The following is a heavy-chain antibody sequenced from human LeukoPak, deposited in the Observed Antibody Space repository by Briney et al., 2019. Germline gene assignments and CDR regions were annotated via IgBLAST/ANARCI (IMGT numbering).Heavy chain of an antibody. J-gene: IGHJ4*02. CDR1: GFTFSNAW. V-gene: IGHV3-15*01. D-gene: IGHD6-13*01. CDR3: PTIRGYSNSWPFDY. CDR2: IKSKTDGGTT. Sequence: KPGGSLRLSCAASGFTFSNAWMSWVRQAPGKGLEWIGRIKSKTDGGTTDYAAPVKGRFTISRDDSKNTPYLQMNSLKTEDTAVYYCPTIRGYSNSWPFDYWGQGILVTVSS.